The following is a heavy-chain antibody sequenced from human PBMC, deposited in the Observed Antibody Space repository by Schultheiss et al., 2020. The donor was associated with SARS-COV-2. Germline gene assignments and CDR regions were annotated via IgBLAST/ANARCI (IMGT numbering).Heavy chain of an antibody. D-gene: IGHD1-26*01. J-gene: IGHJ6*02. CDR3: ASWEVGATRYYYGMDV. CDR2: ISSSSSYI. CDR1: GFTVSSNY. Sequence: GGSLRLSCAASGFTVSSNYMSWVRQAPGKGLEWVSSISSSSSYIYYADSVKGRFTISRDNAKNSLYLQMNSLRAEDTAVYYCASWEVGATRYYYGMDVWGQGTLVTVSS. V-gene: IGHV3-21*01.